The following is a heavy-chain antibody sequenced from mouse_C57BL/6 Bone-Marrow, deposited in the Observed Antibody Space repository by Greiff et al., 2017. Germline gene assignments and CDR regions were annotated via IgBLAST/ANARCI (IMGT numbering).Heavy chain of an antibody. CDR3: TTGGSSYYWYFDV. J-gene: IGHJ1*03. V-gene: IGHV14-4*01. D-gene: IGHD1-1*01. CDR2: IAPENGDT. CDR1: GFNIKDDY. Sequence: VQLQQSGAELVRPGASVKLSCTASGFNIKDDYMHWVKQRPEQGLAWIGWIAPENGDTEYASKFQGKATITADTSSNTAYLQLSSLTAADTAVYYCTTGGSSYYWYFDVWGTGTTVTVSS.